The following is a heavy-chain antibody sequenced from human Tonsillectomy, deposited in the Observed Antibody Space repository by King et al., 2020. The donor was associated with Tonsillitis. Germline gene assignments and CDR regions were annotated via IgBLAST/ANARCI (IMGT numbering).Heavy chain of an antibody. Sequence: VQLVESGGGLVKPGGSLRLSCEASGFTFSNAWLSWVRQAPGKGLEWVGRIKSKPDSETTDYAAPVKGRFTISRDDSKNTVDLQMDSLKSEDSAVYYCTPHVSSGWSLYMDVWGKGTTVTVSS. J-gene: IGHJ6*03. CDR3: TPHVSSGWSLYMDV. V-gene: IGHV3-15*01. D-gene: IGHD6-19*01. CDR2: IKSKPDSETT. CDR1: GFTFSNAW.